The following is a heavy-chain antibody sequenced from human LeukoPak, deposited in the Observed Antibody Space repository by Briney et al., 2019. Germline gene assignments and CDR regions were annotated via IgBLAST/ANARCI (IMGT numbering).Heavy chain of an antibody. J-gene: IGHJ4*02. CDR2: ISAYNSNT. CDR3: ARDPRAPSGSYFDY. D-gene: IGHD1-26*01. V-gene: IGHV1-18*01. Sequence: ASVKVSCKASGYTFTSYGISWVRQAPGQGLEWMGLISAYNSNTNYAQKLQGRVTMTTDTSTSTAYMELRSLRSDDTAVYYCARDPRAPSGSYFDYWGQGTLVTVSS. CDR1: GYTFTSYG.